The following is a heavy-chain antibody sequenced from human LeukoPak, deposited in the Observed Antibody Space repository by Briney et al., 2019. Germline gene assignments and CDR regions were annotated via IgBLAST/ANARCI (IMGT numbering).Heavy chain of an antibody. CDR1: GFTFSAYA. D-gene: IGHD6-19*01. Sequence: PGGSLRLSCEASGFTFSAYAMNWVRQAPGKGLEWVSSISPSSNYIYYADSLKGRFTISRDNAKNSLYLQMNSLRAEDTAIYYCARGLSTSGWHALDYWGQGTLVTVSP. CDR2: ISPSSNYI. J-gene: IGHJ4*02. CDR3: ARGLSTSGWHALDY. V-gene: IGHV3-21*01.